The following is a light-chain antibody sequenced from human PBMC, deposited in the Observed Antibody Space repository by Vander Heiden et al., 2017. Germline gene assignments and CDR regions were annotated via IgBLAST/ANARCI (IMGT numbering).Light chain of an antibody. J-gene: IGLJ1*01. V-gene: IGLV2-11*01. CDR2: DVS. CDR1: SSYVGDYSY. Sequence: QSALTQPRSVSGSPGQSVTISCTETSSYVGDYSYVSWYQQTPGKAPKVMLYDVSKRPSGVPDRFSGSKSGNTASLTISGLQAEDEADYYCCSYTGSSYVFGTGTKVTVL. CDR3: CSYTGSSYV.